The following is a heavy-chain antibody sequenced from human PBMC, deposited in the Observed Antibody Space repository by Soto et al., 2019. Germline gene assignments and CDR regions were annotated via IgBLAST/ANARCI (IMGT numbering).Heavy chain of an antibody. Sequence: PSETLSLTCTVSGGSIYRSGYYWGWIRQPPGRGLEWIGNIDYNGVTYSNPSLKSRVTISRDTSKNQFSLKLTSVTAADTALYYCARERGGYGLFDSWGQGTLVTVSS. CDR3: ARERGGYGLFDS. V-gene: IGHV4-39*02. CDR1: GGSIYRSGYY. CDR2: IDYNGVT. J-gene: IGHJ4*02. D-gene: IGHD5-18*01.